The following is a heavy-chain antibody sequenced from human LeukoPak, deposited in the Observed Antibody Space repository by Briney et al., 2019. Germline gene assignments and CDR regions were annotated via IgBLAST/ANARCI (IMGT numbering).Heavy chain of an antibody. CDR1: GFTFSTYG. V-gene: IGHV3-30*02. CDR2: IRYDGTNK. J-gene: IGHJ4*02. Sequence: GGSLRLSCSASGFTFSTYGMQWVPQAPEKGLEWVTFIRYDGTNKYYADSVRVRFTISRANSKTTLDLQMKSLRAEDTAVYYCAKDYDFWSGYPYYFDNGGQGTLVTVSS. CDR3: AKDYDFWSGYPYYFDN. D-gene: IGHD3-3*01.